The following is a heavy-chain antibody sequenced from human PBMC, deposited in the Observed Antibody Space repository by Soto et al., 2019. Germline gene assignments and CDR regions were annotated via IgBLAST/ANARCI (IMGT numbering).Heavy chain of an antibody. CDR1: GLTLSSFV. CDR2: IISTGGTT. CDR3: ASYRGGNPTRGYYYYGMDV. J-gene: IGHJ6*02. Sequence: GGSLRLSCAASGLTLSSFVMSWVRQAPGKGLEWVSTIISTGGTTYYADSVKGRFTVSRDNSKNTLYLQMNSLRAEDTAVYYCASYRGGNPTRGYYYYGMDVWGQGTTVTVSS. V-gene: IGHV3-23*01. D-gene: IGHD2-15*01.